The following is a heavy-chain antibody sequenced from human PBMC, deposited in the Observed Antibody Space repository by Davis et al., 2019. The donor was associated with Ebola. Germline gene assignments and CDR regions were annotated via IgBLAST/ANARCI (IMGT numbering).Heavy chain of an antibody. CDR1: GGSFSGYY. V-gene: IGHV4-34*01. Sequence: PSETLSLTCAVYGGSFSGYYWSWIRQPPGKGLEWIGEINHSGSTNYNPSLKSRVTISVDTSKNQFSLKLSSVTAADTAVYYCASRIAARPGYYYYMDVWGKGTTVTVSS. CDR2: INHSGST. CDR3: ASRIAARPGYYYYMDV. J-gene: IGHJ6*03. D-gene: IGHD6-6*01.